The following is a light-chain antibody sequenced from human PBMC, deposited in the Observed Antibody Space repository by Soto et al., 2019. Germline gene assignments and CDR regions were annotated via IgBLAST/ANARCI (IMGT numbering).Light chain of an antibody. J-gene: IGKJ1*01. Sequence: IQMTQSPSALSASVVDRVTITCRTSQGIRSALGWYQQKPGKVPKLLIYAASTLQSGVPLRFSGSGSGRDFTLTISSLQPEDFATYYCLLDYSYFWAFGQGTKVDI. CDR3: LLDYSYFWA. V-gene: IGKV1-6*01. CDR2: AAS. CDR1: QGIRSA.